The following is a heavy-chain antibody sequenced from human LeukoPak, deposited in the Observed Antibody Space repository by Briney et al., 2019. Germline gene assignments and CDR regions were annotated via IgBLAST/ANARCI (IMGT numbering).Heavy chain of an antibody. CDR2: ISYDGSNK. D-gene: IGHD3-22*01. V-gene: IGHV3-30*01. Sequence: PGGSLRLSCAASGFTFSSYAMHWVRQAPGKGLEWVAVISYDGSNKYYADSAKGRFTISRDNSKNTLYLQMNSLRAEDTAVYYCARDLDYYDSSGYFRYWGQGTLVTVSS. J-gene: IGHJ4*02. CDR3: ARDLDYYDSSGYFRY. CDR1: GFTFSSYA.